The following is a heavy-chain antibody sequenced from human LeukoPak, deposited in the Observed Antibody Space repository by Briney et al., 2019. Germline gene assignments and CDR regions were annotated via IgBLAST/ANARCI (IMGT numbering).Heavy chain of an antibody. CDR1: GFTFSSYA. D-gene: IGHD5-24*01. J-gene: IGHJ4*02. V-gene: IGHV3-30-3*01. CDR2: ISYDGSNK. CDR3: ASRDGYKDY. Sequence: GGSLRLSCAASGFTFSSYAMHWVRQAPGKGLEWVAVISYDGSNKYYADSVKGRFTISRDNSKSTLYLQMNSLRAEDTAVYYCASRDGYKDYWGQGTLVTVSS.